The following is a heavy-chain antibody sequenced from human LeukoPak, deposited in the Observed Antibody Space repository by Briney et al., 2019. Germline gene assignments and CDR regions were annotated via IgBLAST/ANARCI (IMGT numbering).Heavy chain of an antibody. D-gene: IGHD6-13*01. CDR1: GYTFSGYY. V-gene: IGHV1-2*02. Sequence: VASVKVSCKASGYTFSGYYMNWVRQAPGQGLEWMGWINPNSGGTNYAQKFQGRVTMTRDTSISTAYMELSRLRSDDTAVYYCARDVVDSSSWFPPRGVAYYYYYMDVWGKGTTVTVSS. CDR3: ARDVVDSSSWFPPRGVAYYYYYMDV. CDR2: INPNSGGT. J-gene: IGHJ6*03.